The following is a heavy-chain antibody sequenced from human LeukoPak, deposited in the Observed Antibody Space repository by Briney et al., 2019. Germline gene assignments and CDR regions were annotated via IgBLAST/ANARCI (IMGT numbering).Heavy chain of an antibody. CDR3: AKSVRGSEVPYFDY. CDR2: ISSSSSTI. CDR1: GFTFSSYS. V-gene: IGHV3-48*04. J-gene: IGHJ4*02. D-gene: IGHD3-10*01. Sequence: GALRLSCAASGFTFSSYSMNWVRQAPGKGLEWVSYISSSSSTIYYADSVKGRFTISRDNAKNSLYLQMNSLRAEDTAVYYCAKSVRGSEVPYFDYWGQGTLVTVSS.